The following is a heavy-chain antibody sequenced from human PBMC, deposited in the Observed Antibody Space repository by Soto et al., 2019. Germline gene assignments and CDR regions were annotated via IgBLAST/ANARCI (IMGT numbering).Heavy chain of an antibody. J-gene: IGHJ6*02. CDR3: ARERKFDFWRKGLDV. CDR1: GYTFTSYD. D-gene: IGHD3-3*01. Sequence: GASVKVSCKASGYTFTSYDINWVRQAPGQGLEWLGWMDPNSGVTGHAQKFQGRVSMTRNISINTAHMELSSLRSEDTAVYYCARERKFDFWRKGLDVWGQGTTVTVSS. CDR2: MDPNSGVT. V-gene: IGHV1-8*01.